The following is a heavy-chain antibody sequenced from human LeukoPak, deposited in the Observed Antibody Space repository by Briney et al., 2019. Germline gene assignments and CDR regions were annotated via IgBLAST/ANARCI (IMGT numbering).Heavy chain of an antibody. CDR2: IYYSGST. V-gene: IGHV4-39*01. D-gene: IGHD6-13*01. CDR1: GGSISSSTYY. J-gene: IGHJ2*01. Sequence: SETLSLTCTVSGGSISSSTYYWGWIRQPPGKGLEWIGSIYYSGSTYYNPSLKSRATISVDTSKNQFSLKLSSVTAADTAVYYCARAEYSSSWYWYFDLWGRGTLVTVSS. CDR3: ARAEYSSSWYWYFDL.